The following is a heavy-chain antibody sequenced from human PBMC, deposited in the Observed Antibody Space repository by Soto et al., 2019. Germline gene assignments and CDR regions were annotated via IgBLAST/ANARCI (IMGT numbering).Heavy chain of an antibody. CDR1: GFSFSSIGEG. J-gene: IGHJ6*02. CDR3: VQSRCGGDCLQSYSSHSYYGLDV. V-gene: IGHV2-5*02. D-gene: IGHD2-21*02. Sequence: QITLKESGPTLVKPTQTLTLTCTFPGFSFSSIGEGVGWIRQPPGKALEWLALIYWDDDKRYSPSLKSRLTITKDTSKNQVVLTLTNMDAVDTATYYCVQSRCGGDCLQSYSSHSYYGLDVWGQGTTVTVSS. CDR2: IYWDDDK.